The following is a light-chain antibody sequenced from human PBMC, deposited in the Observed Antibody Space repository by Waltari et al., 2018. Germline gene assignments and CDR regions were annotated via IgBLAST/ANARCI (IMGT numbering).Light chain of an antibody. CDR1: QSISSW. CDR3: QQYNDYPLT. J-gene: IGKJ4*01. Sequence: DIQMTQSPSTLSASVGDRVTITCRASQSISSWLAWYQQKPGKAPKLLIYKASSLERGVPSRFSGRGSGTEFTLTISSLQPDDFATYYCQQYNDYPLTFGGGTKVEIK. V-gene: IGKV1-5*03. CDR2: KAS.